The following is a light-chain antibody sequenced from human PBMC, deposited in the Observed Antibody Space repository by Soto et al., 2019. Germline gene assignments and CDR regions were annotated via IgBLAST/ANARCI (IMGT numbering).Light chain of an antibody. CDR3: QQTRSGIT. CDR1: QTIDSY. Sequence: DIQLTQSPRSLSATVGDKVTITCRASQTIDSYLNWFQQKPGMAPKLLIYAASKLQSGVPSRFRGSGSGTDFTLTIDTLQPDDFASYYCQQTRSGITFGQGTRLENK. V-gene: IGKV1-39*01. CDR2: AAS. J-gene: IGKJ5*01.